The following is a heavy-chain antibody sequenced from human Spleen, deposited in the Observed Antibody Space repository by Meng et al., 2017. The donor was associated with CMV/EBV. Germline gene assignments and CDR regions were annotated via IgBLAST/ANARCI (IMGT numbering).Heavy chain of an antibody. V-gene: IGHV3-48*03. CDR3: ARDRLSSYYDFGSASYARIHGVDV. J-gene: IGHJ6*02. D-gene: IGHD3-3*01. CDR2: ISSSGSTI. CDR1: GFTFSSYE. Sequence: LSLTCAASGFTFSSYEMNWVRQAPGKGLEWVSYISSSGSTIYYADSVKGRFTISRDNAKNSLYLQMNSLRAEDTAVYYCARDRLSSYYDFGSASYARIHGVDVWGQGTTVTVSS.